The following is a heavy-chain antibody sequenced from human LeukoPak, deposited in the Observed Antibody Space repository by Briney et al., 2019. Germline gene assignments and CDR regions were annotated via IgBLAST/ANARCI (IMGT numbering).Heavy chain of an antibody. Sequence: SETLSLTCTVSGGSISSYYWSWIRQPPGKGLEWIGYIYYSGSTNYNPSLKSRVTISVDTSKTHFYLKLSSVPDADTAVYYCARNHQGRTYYYYYYYMDVWGKGTTVTVSS. CDR1: GGSISSYY. CDR3: ARNHQGRTYYYYYYYMDV. CDR2: IYYSGST. D-gene: IGHD1-14*01. V-gene: IGHV4-59*01. J-gene: IGHJ6*03.